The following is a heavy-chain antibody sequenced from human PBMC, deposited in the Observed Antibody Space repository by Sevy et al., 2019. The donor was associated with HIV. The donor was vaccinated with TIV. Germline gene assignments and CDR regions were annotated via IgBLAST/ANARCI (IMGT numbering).Heavy chain of an antibody. CDR2: IWLDGSNK. CDR1: GFTFSSFG. CDR3: ARAGIAAAGAFDY. J-gene: IGHJ4*02. V-gene: IGHV3-33*01. Sequence: GGSLRLSCAASGFTFSSFGMPWVRQAPGKGLGWVAVIWLDGSNKNYADSVKGRLTISRDNSKNTLYLQMNSLRAEDTAVYYCARAGIAAAGAFDYWGQGTLVTVSS. D-gene: IGHD6-13*01.